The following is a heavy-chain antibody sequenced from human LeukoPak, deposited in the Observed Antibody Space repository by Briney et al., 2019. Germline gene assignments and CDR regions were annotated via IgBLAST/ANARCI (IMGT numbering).Heavy chain of an antibody. CDR1: GYTFIGYY. J-gene: IGHJ6*02. CDR2: IIPNSGGT. D-gene: IGHD3-9*01. V-gene: IGHV1-2*02. Sequence: ASVKVSCKASGYTFIGYYMHWVRQAPGQELEWMGWIIPNSGGTNYAQKFQGRVTMTRDTSISTAYMELSRLRSEDTAVYYCARDSVYYDILTGYYPLYYYYGMDVWGQGTTVTVSS. CDR3: ARDSVYYDILTGYYPLYYYYGMDV.